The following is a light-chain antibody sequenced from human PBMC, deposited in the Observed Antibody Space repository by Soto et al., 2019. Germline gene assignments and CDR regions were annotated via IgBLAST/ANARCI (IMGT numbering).Light chain of an antibody. CDR3: QQHNNWPVT. CDR1: QGVGRY. V-gene: IGKV3-11*01. Sequence: EIVLTQSPGTLSLSPGESATLSCSASQGVGRYLACFQQKPGQAPRLLIYDASTRDTGIPARFSGGGSGTAFTLTISSLEPDDFAVYYCQQHNNWPVTVGPGTKVEIK. CDR2: DAS. J-gene: IGKJ3*01.